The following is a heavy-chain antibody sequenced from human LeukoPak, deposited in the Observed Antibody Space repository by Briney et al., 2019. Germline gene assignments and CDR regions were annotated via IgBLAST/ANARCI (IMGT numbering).Heavy chain of an antibody. Sequence: PSETLSLTCTVSGVSINTYYASWLRQAPGKGLEFIGFIYNSGNTNYNPSLKSRATISVDTSNNQFSLRLTSVTAADTAMYYCAAGPWELDFWGQGTLVTVSS. CDR3: AAGPWELDF. CDR1: GVSINTYY. V-gene: IGHV4-4*09. J-gene: IGHJ4*02. CDR2: IYNSGNT. D-gene: IGHD1-26*01.